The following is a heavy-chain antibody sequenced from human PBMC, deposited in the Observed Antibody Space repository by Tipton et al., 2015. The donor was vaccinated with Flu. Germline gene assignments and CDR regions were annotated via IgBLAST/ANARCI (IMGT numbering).Heavy chain of an antibody. J-gene: IGHJ4*02. D-gene: IGHD3-22*01. V-gene: IGHV1-69*06. CDR2: IIPIFGTA. Sequence: QVQLVQSGAEVKKPGSSVKVSCKASGGTFSSYAISWVRQAPGQGLEWMGGIIPIFGTANYAQKFQGRVTITADKSTSTAYMEPSSLRSEDTAVYYCARSYDSSGYYPYYFDYWGQGALVTVSS. CDR3: ARSYDSSGYYPYYFDY. CDR1: GGTFSSYA.